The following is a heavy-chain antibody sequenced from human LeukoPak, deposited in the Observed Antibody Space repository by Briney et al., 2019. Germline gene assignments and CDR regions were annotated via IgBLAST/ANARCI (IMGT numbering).Heavy chain of an antibody. V-gene: IGHV4-30-4*08. J-gene: IGHJ3*02. Sequence: SQTLSLTCTVSGGSISSADFYWNWVRQPPGKGLESIGSIYYTGTTQYNPSLKSRITISLDMFKNQFSLKLSSVTAADTAVYYCARDPHRERGTSNVFDIWGQGQWSPSLQ. D-gene: IGHD1-14*01. CDR1: GGSISSADFY. CDR2: IYYTGTT. CDR3: ARDPHRERGTSNVFDI.